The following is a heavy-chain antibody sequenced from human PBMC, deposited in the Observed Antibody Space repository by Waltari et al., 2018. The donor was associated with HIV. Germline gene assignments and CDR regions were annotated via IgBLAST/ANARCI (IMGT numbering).Heavy chain of an antibody. Sequence: QVQLVQSGAEVQNPGASVKVSCKASGYTFLSYGINWVRQAPGQGLEWMGWINTHNGDTKYAQNLQDRVRMTIETSTNTAYMELSSLTYDDTALYYCARGTYGDLWGQGTLVSVS. CDR3: ARGTYGDL. CDR1: GYTFLSYG. CDR2: INTHNGDT. D-gene: IGHD1-26*01. V-gene: IGHV1-18*01. J-gene: IGHJ4*02.